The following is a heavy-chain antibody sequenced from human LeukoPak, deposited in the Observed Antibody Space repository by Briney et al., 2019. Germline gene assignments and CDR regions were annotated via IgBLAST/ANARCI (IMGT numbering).Heavy chain of an antibody. Sequence: PGGSLRLSCATSGFAFSSYWMHWVRQAPGKGLVWVSRMDSDGSSINYAHSVKGRFTISRDNAKNTLYLQMNSLRVEDTAVYYCASDMSTVTNSPYNWGQGTLVTVSS. CDR2: MDSDGSSI. D-gene: IGHD4-17*01. CDR3: ASDMSTVTNSPYN. V-gene: IGHV3-74*01. J-gene: IGHJ4*02. CDR1: GFAFSSYW.